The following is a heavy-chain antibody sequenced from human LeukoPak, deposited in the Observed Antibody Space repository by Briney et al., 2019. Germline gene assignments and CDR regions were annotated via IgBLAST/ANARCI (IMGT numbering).Heavy chain of an antibody. Sequence: PSETLSLTCTVSGGSISSYYWSWIRQPPGKGLEWIGYIYYSGSTNYNPSLKSRVTISVDTSKNQFSLKLSSVTAADTAVYYCARVRSGWLNDAFDIWGQGTMVTVSS. V-gene: IGHV4-59*01. CDR1: GGSISSYY. J-gene: IGHJ3*02. D-gene: IGHD6-19*01. CDR3: ARVRSGWLNDAFDI. CDR2: IYYSGST.